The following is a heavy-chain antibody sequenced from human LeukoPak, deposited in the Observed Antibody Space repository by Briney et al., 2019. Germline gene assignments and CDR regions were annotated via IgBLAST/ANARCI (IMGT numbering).Heavy chain of an antibody. CDR3: AKEHPYGSGSDGFDI. J-gene: IGHJ3*02. CDR2: ISGSGGRT. D-gene: IGHD3-10*01. CDR1: GFTFNTYA. V-gene: IGHV3-23*01. Sequence: GGSLRLSCAASGFTFNTYAMSWVRQAPGKGLEWVSSISGSGGRTYYGDSVKGRFTISRDNSKNTLYLQMNSLRAEDTAIYYCAKEHPYGSGSDGFDIWGQGTMVTVSS.